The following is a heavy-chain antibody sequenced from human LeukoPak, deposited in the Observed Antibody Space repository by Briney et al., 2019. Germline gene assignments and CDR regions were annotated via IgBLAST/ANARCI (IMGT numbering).Heavy chain of an antibody. CDR1: GGSFSGYY. CDR3: TRHQGVGALT. V-gene: IGHV4-34*01. D-gene: IGHD1-26*01. Sequence: SETLSLTCAVYGGSFSGYYWSWIRQPPGKGLEWIGEINHSGSTNYNPSLKSRVTISVDMSKNQFSLKLSSVTAADTAVYYCTRHQGVGALTWGQGTLVTVSS. CDR2: INHSGST. J-gene: IGHJ5*02.